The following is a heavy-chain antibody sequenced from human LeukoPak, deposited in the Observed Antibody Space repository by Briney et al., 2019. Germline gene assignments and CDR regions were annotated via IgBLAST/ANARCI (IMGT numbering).Heavy chain of an antibody. Sequence: PGRSLRLSCAASGFTFSNYGMHWVRQAPGKVLEWVAVVSNDGRVQYYADSVKGRFTISRDNSKNTLSLQMNSLRAEDTAVYYCTKEGGPMAVTTERYSFDQWGQGTLVTVSS. J-gene: IGHJ4*02. CDR1: GFTFSNYG. CDR3: TKEGGPMAVTTERYSFDQ. V-gene: IGHV3-30*18. D-gene: IGHD4-17*01. CDR2: VSNDGRVQ.